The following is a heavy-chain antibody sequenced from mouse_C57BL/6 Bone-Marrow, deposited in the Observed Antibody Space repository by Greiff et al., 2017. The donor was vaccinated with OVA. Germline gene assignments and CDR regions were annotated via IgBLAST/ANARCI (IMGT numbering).Heavy chain of an antibody. V-gene: IGHV8-8*01. CDR1: GFSLSTFGMG. J-gene: IGHJ4*01. D-gene: IGHD6-5*01. Sequence: QVTLKVSGPGILQPSQTLSLTCSFSGFSLSTFGMGVGWLRPPSGKGLEWLAHTWWDDDKYYNPALKSRLTISKDTSKIQVFLKIATVDTADTATYYCARIEAGKGLYYYAMDDWGKGTSVTVSS. CDR3: ARIEAGKGLYYYAMDD. CDR2: TWWDDDK.